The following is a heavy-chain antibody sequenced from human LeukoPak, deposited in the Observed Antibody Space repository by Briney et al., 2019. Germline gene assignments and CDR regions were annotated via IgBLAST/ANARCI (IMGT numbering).Heavy chain of an antibody. CDR2: ISAGGTNT. CDR3: AKDVLAAAGYYFDS. CDR1: GFTFSSYA. J-gene: IGHJ4*02. D-gene: IGHD6-13*01. V-gene: IGHV3-23*01. Sequence: GGSLRLSCAASGFTFSSYAMSWVRQAPGKGLEWVSTISAGGTNTYYAGSVKGRFTISRDNSENTLYLQTNSLRAEDTAVYYCAKDVLAAAGYYFDSWGQGTLVTVSS.